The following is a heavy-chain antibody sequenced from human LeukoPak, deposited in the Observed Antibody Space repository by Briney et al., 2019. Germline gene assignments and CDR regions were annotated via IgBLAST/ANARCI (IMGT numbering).Heavy chain of an antibody. J-gene: IGHJ4*02. CDR3: ARASGVY. Sequence: SETLSLTCAVYGGSFSGYYWSWIRQPPGKGLEWIGEINHSGSTNYNPSLKSRVTISVDTSKNQFSLKLSSVTAADTAVYYCARASGVYWGQGTLVTVSS. CDR2: INHSGST. V-gene: IGHV4-34*01. CDR1: GGSFSGYY. D-gene: IGHD3-10*01.